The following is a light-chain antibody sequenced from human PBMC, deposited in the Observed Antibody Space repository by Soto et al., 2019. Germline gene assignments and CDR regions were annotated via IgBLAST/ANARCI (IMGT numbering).Light chain of an antibody. V-gene: IGLV1-47*01. CDR1: WYNIGKNL. Sequence: QSVLTQPPSASGTPGQTVTISCSGGWYNIGKNLGYWYQHLPGTAPKLLIYMTNQRPSGVPDRFSGSKSGSSASLAVSGLRSEDEAVYYCAAWDDSLRAWVFGAGTQLTVL. CDR2: MTN. CDR3: AAWDDSLRAWV. J-gene: IGLJ3*02.